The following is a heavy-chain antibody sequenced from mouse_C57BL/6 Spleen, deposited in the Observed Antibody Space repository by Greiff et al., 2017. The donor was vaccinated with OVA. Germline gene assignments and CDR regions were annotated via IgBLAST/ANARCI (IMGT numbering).Heavy chain of an antibody. CDR3: ARDCYDYGGYWYFDV. D-gene: IGHD2-4*01. V-gene: IGHV5-4*01. CDR2: ISDGGSYT. J-gene: IGHJ1*03. CDR1: GFTFSSYA. Sequence: DVKLVESGGGLVKPGGSLKLSCAASGFTFSSYAMSWVRQTPEKRLEWVATISDGGSYTYYPDNVKGRFTISRDNAKNNLYLQMSHLKSEDTAMYYCARDCYDYGGYWYFDVWGTGTTVTVSS.